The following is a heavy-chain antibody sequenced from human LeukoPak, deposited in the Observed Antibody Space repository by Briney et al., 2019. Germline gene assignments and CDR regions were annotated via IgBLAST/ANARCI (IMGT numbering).Heavy chain of an antibody. CDR3: ARVGPLATRSAGHYYFDL. CDR2: VSDKGDAT. CDR1: GFTFSNYT. V-gene: IGHV3-23*01. J-gene: IGHJ2*01. D-gene: IGHD3-10*01. Sequence: GGSLRLSCAASGFTFSNYTMSWVRRAPGKGLEWFSTVSDKGDATAHADSVKGRFTISRDNAKNTLSLLMNILRAEDTAVYYCARVGPLATRSAGHYYFDLWGRGTLVTVSS.